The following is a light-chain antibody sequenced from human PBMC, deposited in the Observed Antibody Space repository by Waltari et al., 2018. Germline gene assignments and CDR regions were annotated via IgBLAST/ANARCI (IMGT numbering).Light chain of an antibody. CDR3: QQYNNGPPGT. J-gene: IGKJ2*01. CDR2: GAS. CDR1: QNVNSH. V-gene: IGKV3-15*01. Sequence: ETVMTQSPGTLSVSPGERATLSCRASQNVNSHLAWYQQKFGQAPRLLIYGASNRANGIPSRFSGSGSGTEFTLTINSLQSEDFAVYYCQQYNNGPPGTFGQGTKVEFK.